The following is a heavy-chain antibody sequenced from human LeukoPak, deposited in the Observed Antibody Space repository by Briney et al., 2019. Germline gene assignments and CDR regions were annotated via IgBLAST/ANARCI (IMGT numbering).Heavy chain of an antibody. CDR2: INPNSGGT. V-gene: IGHV1-2*02. Sequence: ASVKVSCKASGYTFTGYYMHWVRQAPGQGLEWMGWINPNSGGTNYAQKFQGRVTMTRDTSISTAYMELSRLRSDDTAVYYCARDRRTYYYDSSGYSDYWGRGTLVTVSS. D-gene: IGHD3-22*01. CDR1: GYTFTGYY. CDR3: ARDRRTYYYDSSGYSDY. J-gene: IGHJ4*02.